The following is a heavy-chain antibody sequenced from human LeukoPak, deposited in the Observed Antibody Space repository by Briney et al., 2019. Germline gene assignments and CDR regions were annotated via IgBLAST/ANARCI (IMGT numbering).Heavy chain of an antibody. J-gene: IGHJ4*02. CDR3: TREINGYYGSGSYKD. CDR2: IRSKAYGGTT. CDR1: GFTFGDYA. Sequence: PGGSLRLSCTASGFTFGDYAMSWVRQAPGKGLEWVGFIRSKAYGGTTEYAASVKGRFTISRDDSKSIAYLQMNSLKTEDTAVYYCTREINGYYGSGSYKDWGQGTLVTVSS. V-gene: IGHV3-49*04. D-gene: IGHD3-10*01.